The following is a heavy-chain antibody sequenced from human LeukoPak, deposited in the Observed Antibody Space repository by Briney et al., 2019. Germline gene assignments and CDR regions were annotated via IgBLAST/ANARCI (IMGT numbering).Heavy chain of an antibody. CDR2: IYYSGST. CDR3: ARGSSSWYTDVGPHWFDP. CDR1: GGSISSGGYY. Sequence: SETLSLTCTVSGGSISSGGYYWSWIRQHPEKGLEWIGYIYYSGSTYYNPSLKSRVTISVDTSKNQFSLKLSSVTAADTAVYYCARGSSSWYTDVGPHWFDPWGQGTLVTVSS. V-gene: IGHV4-31*03. D-gene: IGHD6-13*01. J-gene: IGHJ5*02.